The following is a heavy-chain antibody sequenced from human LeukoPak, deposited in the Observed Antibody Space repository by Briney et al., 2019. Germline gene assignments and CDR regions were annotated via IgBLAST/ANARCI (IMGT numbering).Heavy chain of an antibody. CDR1: GFTVSSNY. CDR3: ARDSSSSSYYYYGMDV. V-gene: IGHV3-53*01. D-gene: IGHD6-6*01. CDR2: IYSGGST. Sequence: GGSLRLSCAASGFTVSSNYMSWVRQAPGKGLEWVSVIYSGGSTYYADSVKGRFTISRDNSKNTLYLLMNSLRAEDTAVYYCARDSSSSSYYYYGMDVWGQGTTVTVSS. J-gene: IGHJ6*02.